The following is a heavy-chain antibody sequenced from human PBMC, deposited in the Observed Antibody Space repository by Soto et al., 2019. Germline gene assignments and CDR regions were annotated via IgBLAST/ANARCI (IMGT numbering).Heavy chain of an antibody. CDR3: ATGPEDLTSNFEY. CDR2: ISSTTNYI. Sequence: PGGSLRLSCAASGFTFTRYSMNWVRQAPGKGLEWVSSISSTTNYIYYADSMKGRFTVSRDNAKNSVYLEMNSLSAEDTAVYYCATGPEDLTSNFEYWGQGTLVTVSS. CDR1: GFTFTRYS. J-gene: IGHJ4*02. V-gene: IGHV3-21*01.